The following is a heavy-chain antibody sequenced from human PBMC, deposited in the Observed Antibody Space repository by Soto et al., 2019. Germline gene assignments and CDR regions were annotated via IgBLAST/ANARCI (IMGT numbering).Heavy chain of an antibody. Sequence: SRSYAFYGGSFSGYYWSWIRQPPGKGLEWIGEINHSGSTNYNPSPKSRVTISVDTSKNQFSLKLSSVTAADTAVYYCARGKAGHPKRFALWGQDSLV. V-gene: IGHV4-34*01. D-gene: IGHD3-3*01. J-gene: IGHJ1*01. CDR1: GGSFSGYY. CDR3: ARGKAGHPKRFAL. CDR2: INHSGST.